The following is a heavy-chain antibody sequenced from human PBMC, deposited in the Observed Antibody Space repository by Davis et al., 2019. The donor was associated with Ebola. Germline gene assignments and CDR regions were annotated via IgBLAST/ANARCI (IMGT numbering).Heavy chain of an antibody. D-gene: IGHD4-17*01. V-gene: IGHV3-11*01. CDR2: ISSSGSII. Sequence: GESLKISCTASGFTFNDFYMIWIRQAPGKGLEWVSYISSSGSIIYYADSVKGRFTISRDNAKNSLYLQMNSLRAEDSAVYYCARGGEDYGGWYFDLWGRGTLVTVSS. CDR1: GFTFNDFY. CDR3: ARGGEDYGGWYFDL. J-gene: IGHJ2*01.